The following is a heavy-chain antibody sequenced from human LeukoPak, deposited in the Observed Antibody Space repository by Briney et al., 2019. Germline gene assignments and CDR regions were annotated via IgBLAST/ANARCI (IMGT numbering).Heavy chain of an antibody. CDR1: GASISSYY. Sequence: PSETLSLTCTVSGASISSYYWSWIRQPAGKGLEWIGRMYTSGSTNYNPSLKSRVTMSVDTSKNQFSLRLSSVTAADTAVYYCARGGWYYFDYWGQGTLVTVSS. CDR3: ARGGWYYFDY. V-gene: IGHV4-4*07. CDR2: MYTSGST. J-gene: IGHJ4*02.